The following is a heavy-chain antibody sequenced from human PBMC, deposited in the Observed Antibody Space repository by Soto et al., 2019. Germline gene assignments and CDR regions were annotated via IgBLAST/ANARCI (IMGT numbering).Heavy chain of an antibody. CDR2: VHPGNSDI. CDR1: GCSFNSYW. CDR3: AALTGATFH. V-gene: IGHV5-51*01. D-gene: IGHD1-26*01. J-gene: IGHJ4*02. Sequence: PGESLKISCNASGCSFNSYWICWVRQMPGKGLEWMGIVHPGNSDIRYSPSFQGQVTASVDRSISTAYLQWSSLKASDTAMYYCAALTGATFHWGQGTLVTVSS.